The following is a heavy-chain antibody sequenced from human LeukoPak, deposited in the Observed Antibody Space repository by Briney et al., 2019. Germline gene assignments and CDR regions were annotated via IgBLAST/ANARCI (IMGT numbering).Heavy chain of an antibody. CDR1: GASISSGDYY. CDR3: ARHPELYFFDY. J-gene: IGHJ4*02. V-gene: IGHV4-61*08. D-gene: IGHD3-10*01. Sequence: SQTLSLTCTVSGASISSGDYYWSWIRQPPGKGLEWIGYISYSGSTNYNPSLKSRVTISADTSKNQVSLTLSSVTAADTAVYYCARHPELYFFDYWGQGTLVTVSS. CDR2: ISYSGST.